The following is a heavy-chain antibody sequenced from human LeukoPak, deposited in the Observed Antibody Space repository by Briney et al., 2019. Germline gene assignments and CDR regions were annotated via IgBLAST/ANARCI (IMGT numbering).Heavy chain of an antibody. V-gene: IGHV3-30*02. CDR1: GFTFSYYG. D-gene: IGHD3-22*01. CDR3: VRGGDYYDSSGYNY. J-gene: IGHJ4*02. CDR2: IRYSASDE. Sequence: GGSLRLSCVASGFTFSYYGMHWVRQPPGKGLEWVAFIRYSASDEYYTDSVKGRFTISRDNSKNTLYLQMNSLRAEDTAVYYCVRGGDYYDSSGYNYWGQGTLVTVSS.